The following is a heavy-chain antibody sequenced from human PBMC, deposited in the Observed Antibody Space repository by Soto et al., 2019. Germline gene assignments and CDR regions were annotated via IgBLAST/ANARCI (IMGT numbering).Heavy chain of an antibody. V-gene: IGHV1-69*06. CDR3: GRGRSGQLVVFY. J-gene: IGHJ4*02. Sequence: SVKVSCKASGGTFSSYAISWVRQAPGQGLEWMGGIIPIFGTANYAQKFQGRVTMTADTSITTVYMELNSLRPDDTAVYYCGRGRSGQLVVFYWGQGTPVTVSS. CDR2: IIPIFGTA. CDR1: GGTFSSYA. D-gene: IGHD3-10*01.